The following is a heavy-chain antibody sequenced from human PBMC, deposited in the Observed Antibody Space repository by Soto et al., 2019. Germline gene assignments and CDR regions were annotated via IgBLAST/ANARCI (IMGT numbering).Heavy chain of an antibody. CDR2: IVPIDGST. D-gene: IGHD3-3*01. J-gene: IGHJ4*02. CDR1: GGTISSFG. Sequence: QVQLVQSGAEVKKPGSSVKVSCTTSGGTISSFGMNWVRQAPGQGLEWMGGIVPIDGSTKYAEKFQGRVTITADASTSTVYMDRSSLRSEDTAVYYCARSFTKSRRGGVAFDYWGQGTLRTVSP. V-gene: IGHV1-69*01. CDR3: ARSFTKSRRGGVAFDY.